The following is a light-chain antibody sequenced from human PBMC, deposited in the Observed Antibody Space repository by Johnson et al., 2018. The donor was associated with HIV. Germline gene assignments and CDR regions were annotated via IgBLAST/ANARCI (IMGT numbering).Light chain of an antibody. CDR1: SSNIGSNY. V-gene: IGLV1-51*01. CDR3: GTWASSLSAHYV. CDR2: DNN. Sequence: SVLTQPPSVSAAPGQKVTISCSGSSSNIGSNYVSWYQQLPGTAPKLLIYDNNKRPSGIPDRFSGSKSGTSATLGITGLQTGDEAEYYCGTWASSLSAHYVFGTGTKVTVL. J-gene: IGLJ1*01.